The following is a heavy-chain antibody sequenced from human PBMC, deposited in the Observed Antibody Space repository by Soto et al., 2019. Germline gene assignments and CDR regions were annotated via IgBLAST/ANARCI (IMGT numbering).Heavy chain of an antibody. J-gene: IGHJ4*02. CDR3: AKARAPIDSSGYPVDY. CDR2: ISGSGGST. V-gene: IGHV3-23*01. CDR1: GFTFSSYA. D-gene: IGHD3-22*01. Sequence: GSLRLSCAASGFTFSSYAMSWVRQAPGKGLEWVSAISGSGGSTYYADSVKGRFTISRDNSKNTLYLQMNSLRAEDTAVYYCAKARAPIDSSGYPVDYWGQGTLVTVSS.